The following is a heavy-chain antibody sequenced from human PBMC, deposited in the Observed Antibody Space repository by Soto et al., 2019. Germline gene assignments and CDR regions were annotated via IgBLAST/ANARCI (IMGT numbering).Heavy chain of an antibody. D-gene: IGHD1-26*01. CDR2: IYYSGST. CDR1: GGSISSYY. V-gene: IGHV4-59*08. Sequence: QVQLQESGPGLVKPSETLSLTCTVSGGSISSYYWSWIRQPPGKGLEWIGYIYYSGSTNYNPSLKSRVTISVDTSKNQFSLKLRPVTAADPAVYYCARRYGSAIDYWGQGTLVTISS. CDR3: ARRYGSAIDY. J-gene: IGHJ4*02.